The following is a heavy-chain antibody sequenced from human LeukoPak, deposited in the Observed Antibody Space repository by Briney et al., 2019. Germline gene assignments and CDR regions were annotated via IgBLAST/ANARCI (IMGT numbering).Heavy chain of an antibody. D-gene: IGHD2-2*01. V-gene: IGHV3-30*02. Sequence: GGSLRLSCAASGFTFSSYGMHWVRQAPGKGLEWVAFIRYDGNYQYYADSVKGRFTISRDKDKNSVYLQMTSLRAEDTAVYYCARESGSRSYYYYMDVWGKGTTVTVSS. CDR2: IRYDGNYQ. CDR1: GFTFSSYG. CDR3: ARESGSRSYYYYMDV. J-gene: IGHJ6*03.